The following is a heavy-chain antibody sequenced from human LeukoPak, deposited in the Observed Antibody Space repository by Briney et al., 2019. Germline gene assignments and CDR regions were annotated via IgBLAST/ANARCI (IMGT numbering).Heavy chain of an antibody. CDR1: GYTLTELS. V-gene: IGHV1-24*01. CDR3: ATTNRLGGATLDY. CDR2: FDPEDGET. Sequence: GASVKVSCKVSGYTLTELSMHWVRQAPGKGREWMGGFDPEDGETIYAQKFQGRVTMTEDTSTDTAYMELSSLRSEDTAVYYCATTNRLGGATLDYWGQGTLVTVSS. J-gene: IGHJ4*02. D-gene: IGHD1-26*01.